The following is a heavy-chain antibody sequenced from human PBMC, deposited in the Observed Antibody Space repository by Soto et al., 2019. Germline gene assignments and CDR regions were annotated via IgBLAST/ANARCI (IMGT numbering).Heavy chain of an antibody. CDR1: GFSLSTSGMC. V-gene: IGHV2-70*11. CDR2: IDWDDDK. CDR3: ARSTYYYDSSGYGFYYFDY. Sequence: KSGPTLVNPTQTLTLTCTFSGFSLSTSGMCVSWIRQPPGKALEWLARIDWDDDKYYSTSLKTRLTISKDTSKNQVVLTMTNMDPVDTATYYCARSTYYYDSSGYGFYYFDYWGQGTLVTVSS. D-gene: IGHD3-22*01. J-gene: IGHJ4*02.